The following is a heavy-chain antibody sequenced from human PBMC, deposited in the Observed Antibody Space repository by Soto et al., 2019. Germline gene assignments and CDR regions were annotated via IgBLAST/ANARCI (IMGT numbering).Heavy chain of an antibody. V-gene: IGHV3-11*01. CDR2: ISSSGSTI. Sequence: GGSLRLSCAASGFTFSDYYMSWIRQAPGKGLEWVSYISSSGSTIYYADSVKGRFTISRDNAKNSLYLQMNSLRAEDTAVYYCARDYDYVWGSYPAGWFDPWGQGTLVTVSS. J-gene: IGHJ5*02. CDR3: ARDYDYVWGSYPAGWFDP. D-gene: IGHD3-16*02. CDR1: GFTFSDYY.